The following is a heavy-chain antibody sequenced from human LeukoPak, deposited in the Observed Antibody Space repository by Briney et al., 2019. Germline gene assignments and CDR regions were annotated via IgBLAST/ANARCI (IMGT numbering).Heavy chain of an antibody. Sequence: SQTLTLTCAISGDSVSSNSAAGNWIRQSPSRGLEWLSRTYYRSKWYNGYADSVKSRITINPDTSKNQFSLQLNSVTPEDTAVYYCAREVMDAFDIWGQGTMVTVSS. CDR1: GDSVSSNSAA. CDR3: AREVMDAFDI. V-gene: IGHV6-1*01. CDR2: TYYRSKWYN. J-gene: IGHJ3*02. D-gene: IGHD3-16*01.